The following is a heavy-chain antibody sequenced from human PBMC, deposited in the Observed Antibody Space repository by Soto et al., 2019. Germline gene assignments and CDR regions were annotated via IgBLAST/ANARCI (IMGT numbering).Heavy chain of an antibody. Sequence: SETLSLTCTVSGCSISSGDYYWSWVRQPPGKGLEWIGYSSDSGSTYFKPSLKSRVTISVDTTKNQFSLKMTSVTVADTAVYYCVRYSSTSSLVGFDPWGQGTLVTVS. CDR3: VRYSSTSSLVGFDP. V-gene: IGHV4-30-4*01. D-gene: IGHD6-13*01. CDR2: SSDSGST. J-gene: IGHJ5*02. CDR1: GCSISSGDYY.